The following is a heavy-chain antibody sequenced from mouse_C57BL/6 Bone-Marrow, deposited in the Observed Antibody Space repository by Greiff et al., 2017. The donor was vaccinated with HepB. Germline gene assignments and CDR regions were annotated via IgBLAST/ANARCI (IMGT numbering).Heavy chain of an antibody. CDR3: AKSGTRWLAY. J-gene: IGHJ3*01. V-gene: IGHV1-64*01. Sequence: QVQLQQPGAELVKPGASVKLSCKASGYTFTSYWMHWVKQRPGQGLEWIGMIHPNSGSTNYNEKFKSKATLTVDKSSSTAYMQLSSLTSEYSAVYYCAKSGTRWLAYWGQGTLVTVSA. D-gene: IGHD4-1*01. CDR1: GYTFTSYW. CDR2: IHPNSGST.